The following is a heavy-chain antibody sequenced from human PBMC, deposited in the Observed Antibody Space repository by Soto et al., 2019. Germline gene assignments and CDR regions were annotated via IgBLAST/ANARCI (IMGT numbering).Heavy chain of an antibody. Sequence: PGESLKISCKGSGYSFTSYWIGWVRQMPGKGLEWMGIIYPGDSDTRYSPSFQGQVTISADKSISTAYLQWGSLKASDTAMYYCAKQRARSIRWGDFDYWGQGTLVTVSS. CDR3: AKQRARSIRWGDFDY. V-gene: IGHV5-51*01. CDR2: IYPGDSDT. J-gene: IGHJ4*02. D-gene: IGHD3-16*01. CDR1: GYSFTSYW.